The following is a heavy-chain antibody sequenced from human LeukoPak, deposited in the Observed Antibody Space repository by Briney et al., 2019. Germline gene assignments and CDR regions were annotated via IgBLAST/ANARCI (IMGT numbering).Heavy chain of an antibody. Sequence: GGSLRLSCAASGFTFSNYWMHWVRQAPGKGLVWVSRINSDGSSTNNADSALGRFTISRDNAKNTLYLQMNSLRAEDTAVYYCARSRSGAFDIWGQGTMVTVSS. V-gene: IGHV3-74*01. CDR2: INSDGSST. CDR1: GFTFSNYW. J-gene: IGHJ3*02. CDR3: ARSRSGAFDI. D-gene: IGHD1-1*01.